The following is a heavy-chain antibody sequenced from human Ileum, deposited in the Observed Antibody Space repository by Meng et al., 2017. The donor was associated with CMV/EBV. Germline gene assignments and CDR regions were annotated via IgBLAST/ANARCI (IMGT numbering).Heavy chain of an antibody. CDR3: VRERGGYRSGTSCSRAFDY. D-gene: IGHD2-15*01. J-gene: IGHJ4*02. CDR2: ISSSGSST. CDR1: VFTFSIYE. V-gene: IGHV3-48*03. Sequence: GESLKISCAASVFTFSIYEMNWVRQAPGKGLECVSYISSSGSSTYYPDSVKGRFTISRDNTMNSLDLQMNSLRAENTGVYHCVRERGGYRSGTSCSRAFDYWGQGTLVTVSS.